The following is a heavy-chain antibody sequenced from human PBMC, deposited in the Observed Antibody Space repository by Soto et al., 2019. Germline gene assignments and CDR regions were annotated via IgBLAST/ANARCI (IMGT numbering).Heavy chain of an antibody. V-gene: IGHV4-31*02. CDR2: MFYSGSI. D-gene: IGHD6-6*01. CDR3: ARALAARPTGDLYYFDY. CDR1: GFTFSSYA. Sequence: LRLSCAASGFTFSSYAMSWIRQHPGKGLEWIGYMFYSGSIYYNPSLKSRVIIPVDASKNQFSLKLSSVTAADTAVYYCARALAARPTGDLYYFDYWGQGVLVTVSS. J-gene: IGHJ4*02.